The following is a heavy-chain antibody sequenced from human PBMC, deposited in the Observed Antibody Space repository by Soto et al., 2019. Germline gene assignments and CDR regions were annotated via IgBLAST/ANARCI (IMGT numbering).Heavy chain of an antibody. CDR2: MNPNSGNT. V-gene: IGHV1-8*01. J-gene: IGHJ3*02. CDR3: AREARNAFDI. Sequence: VASVKVSCKGSGYTFTSYDINWLRQATGQGLDWMGWMNPNSGNTVYAQKFQGRVTTTRNTSISTAYMELSSLRSEDTAVYYCAREARNAFDIWGQGTMVTVSS. CDR1: GYTFTSYD.